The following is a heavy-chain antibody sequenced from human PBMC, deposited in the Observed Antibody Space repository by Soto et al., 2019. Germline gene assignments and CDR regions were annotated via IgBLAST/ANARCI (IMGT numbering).Heavy chain of an antibody. D-gene: IGHD3-10*01. V-gene: IGHV3-23*01. Sequence: EVQLLESGGGLVQPGGSLRLSCAVSGFTFSSYAMSWVRQAPGKGLEWVSSIINSGDSTDFADSVKGRFAISRDNSKNTLSLQMSSLRAEDTAVYFCARGGMVRGVIDYWGQGTLVTVSS. CDR1: GFTFSSYA. J-gene: IGHJ4*02. CDR2: IINSGDST. CDR3: ARGGMVRGVIDY.